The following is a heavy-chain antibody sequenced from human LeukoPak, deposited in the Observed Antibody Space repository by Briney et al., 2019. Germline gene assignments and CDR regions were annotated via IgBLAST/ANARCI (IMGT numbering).Heavy chain of an antibody. J-gene: IGHJ5*02. V-gene: IGHV3-7*03. CDR3: ARTPA. CDR1: GFTFSSYW. Sequence: GGSLRLSCAASGFTFSSYWVSWVRQAPGKGLEWVANIKQDGSEKYYVDSVKGRFTISRDNAKNSLYLQMNSLRAEDTAVYYCARTPAWGQGTLVTVSS. CDR2: IKQDGSEK.